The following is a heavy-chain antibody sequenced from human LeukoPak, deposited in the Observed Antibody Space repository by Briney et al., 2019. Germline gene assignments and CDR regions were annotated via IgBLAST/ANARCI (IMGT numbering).Heavy chain of an antibody. J-gene: IGHJ3*02. V-gene: IGHV4-4*07. D-gene: IGHD4-23*01. CDR2: IYTSGST. CDR3: ATLTGGDDAFDI. CDR1: GGSISSYY. Sequence: SETLSLTCTVSGGSISSYYWTWIRQPAGKGLEWIGRIYTSGSTNYNPSLKSRVTMSVDTSKNQFSLKLNSVTPADTAVYYCATLTGGDDAFDIWGQGTMVTVSS.